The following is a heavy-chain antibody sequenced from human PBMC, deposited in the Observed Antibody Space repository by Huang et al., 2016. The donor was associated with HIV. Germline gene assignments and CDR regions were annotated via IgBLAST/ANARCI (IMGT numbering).Heavy chain of an antibody. CDR2: IGSESRDT. D-gene: IGHD4-4*01. V-gene: IGHV1-18*01. J-gene: IGHJ3*01. CDR3: ARDPYYSNRWKRNDASFL. CDR1: GYAFGSYG. Sequence: QVQLVQSGGEVMQPGASVRVSCKATGYAFGSYGMSWVRQAPGQGIGWLGWIGSESRDTSSAQKFQGRVTMTTDTSTTTTYMELRSLRSDDTAMYYCARDPYYSNRWKRNDASFLWGQGTMITVSS.